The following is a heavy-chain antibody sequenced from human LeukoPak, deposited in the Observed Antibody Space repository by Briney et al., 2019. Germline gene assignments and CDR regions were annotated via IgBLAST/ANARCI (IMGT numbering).Heavy chain of an antibody. CDR1: GYIFTGFY. CDR2: INPNSGGT. CDR3: ASAENTYHYASSGFYSHLNAFDI. D-gene: IGHD3-22*01. V-gene: IGHV1-2*02. J-gene: IGHJ3*02. Sequence: ASVKVSCKASGYIFTGFYMHWVRQAPGQGLEWMGWINPNSGGTDYAQKFQGRVTMTRDTSINTAYMELSRLISDDTAVYYCASAENTYHYASSGFYSHLNAFDIWGQGTMVTVSS.